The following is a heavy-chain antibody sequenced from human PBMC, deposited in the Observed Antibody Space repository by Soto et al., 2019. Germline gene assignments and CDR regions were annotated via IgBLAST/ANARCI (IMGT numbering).Heavy chain of an antibody. CDR2: IYPGDSDT. Sequence: PGESLKISCKGSGYSFTSYWIGWVRQTPGKGLEWMGIIYPGDSDTRYSPSFQGQVTISADKSISTAYLQWSSLKASDTAMYYCARRNYDILTGYPYYYYGMDVWGQGTTVTVSS. J-gene: IGHJ6*02. CDR1: GYSFTSYW. V-gene: IGHV5-51*01. CDR3: ARRNYDILTGYPYYYYGMDV. D-gene: IGHD3-9*01.